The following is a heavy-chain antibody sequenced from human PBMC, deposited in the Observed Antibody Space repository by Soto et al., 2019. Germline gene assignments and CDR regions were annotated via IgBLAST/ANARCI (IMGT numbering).Heavy chain of an antibody. CDR2: IQSGGTT. J-gene: IGHJ6*04. Sequence: EVPLVESGGGLVQPGGSLRLSCAASGFTVSSKYMTWVRQAPGKGLEWVSLIQSGGTTYYADYVKGRFTISMDTAENTLHVQMDSLRGEDTAVSYCARDYVLCDGGRGDEIPLAVWGKGTTVTVSS. CDR3: ARDYVLCDGGRGDEIPLAV. CDR1: GFTVSSKY. D-gene: IGHD2-21*01. V-gene: IGHV3-66*01.